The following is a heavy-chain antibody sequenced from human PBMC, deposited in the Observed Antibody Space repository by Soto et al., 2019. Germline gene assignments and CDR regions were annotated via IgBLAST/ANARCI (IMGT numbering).Heavy chain of an antibody. J-gene: IGHJ3*02. D-gene: IGHD3-16*01. CDR1: GGSFSTYY. CDR3: ARQYEPDAFDI. V-gene: IGHV4-34*01. Sequence: PSETLSLTCAIYGGSFSTYYWSWIRQPPGKGLEWIGEINHSGNTNYSPSLKSRVTISVDTSKNQLSLRLSSVTAADTAVYYCARQYEPDAFDIWRQGTMVTVSS. CDR2: INHSGNT.